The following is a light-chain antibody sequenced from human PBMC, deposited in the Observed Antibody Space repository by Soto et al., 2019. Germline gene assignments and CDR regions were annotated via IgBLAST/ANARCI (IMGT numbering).Light chain of an antibody. CDR2: GAF. J-gene: IGKJ2*01. Sequence: EIVMTQSPATLYVSPGERVILSCRAGQSVNSNVAWYQLKPGQAPRLLIHGAFTRATGIPTRFSGSGFGTEFILTISRLQAEDFCVYFCHQYNDWPQYTFGQGTEVQMK. CDR1: QSVNSN. CDR3: HQYNDWPQYT. V-gene: IGKV3-15*01.